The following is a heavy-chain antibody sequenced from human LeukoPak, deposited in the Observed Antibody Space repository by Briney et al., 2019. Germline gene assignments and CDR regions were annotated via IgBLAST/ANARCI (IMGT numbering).Heavy chain of an antibody. CDR3: ARSLVVGATYPYH. J-gene: IGHJ5*02. CDR2: IKIDGSVK. V-gene: IGHV3-7*01. D-gene: IGHD1-26*01. Sequence: AGSLRLSCAAFGFTFSNFWMNWVSPAQGKGLEWEAIIKIDGSVKYYVDSVKGRFSISRDNAKNSVYLQMNNLRAEDTAVYCCARSLVVGATYPYHWGEGALASVSP. CDR1: GFTFSNFW.